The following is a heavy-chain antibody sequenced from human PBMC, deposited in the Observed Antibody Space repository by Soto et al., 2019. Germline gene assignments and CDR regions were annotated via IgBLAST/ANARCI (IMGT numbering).Heavy chain of an antibody. CDR1: GYTFTSYD. CDR3: ARGPPTLDYSNYDYYYYMDV. Sequence: ASVKVSCKASGYTFTSYDINWVRQATGQGLEWMGWMNPNSGNTGYAQKFQGRVTMTRNTSISTAYMELSSLRSEDTAVYYCARGPPTLDYSNYDYYYYMDVWGKGTTVTVSS. V-gene: IGHV1-8*01. J-gene: IGHJ6*03. D-gene: IGHD4-4*01. CDR2: MNPNSGNT.